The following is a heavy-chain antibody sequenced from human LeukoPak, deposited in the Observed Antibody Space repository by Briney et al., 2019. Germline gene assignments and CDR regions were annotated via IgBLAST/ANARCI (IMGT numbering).Heavy chain of an antibody. CDR3: ARGYSYGVGDDP. CDR1: GYTFTGYY. V-gene: IGHV1-18*04. J-gene: IGHJ5*02. CDR2: ISAYNGNT. D-gene: IGHD5-18*01. Sequence: GASVKVSCKASGYTFTGYYMHWVRQAPGQGLEWMGWISAYNGNTNYAQKLQGRVTMTTDTSTSTAYMELRSLRSDDTAVYYCARGYSYGVGDDPWGQGTLVTVSS.